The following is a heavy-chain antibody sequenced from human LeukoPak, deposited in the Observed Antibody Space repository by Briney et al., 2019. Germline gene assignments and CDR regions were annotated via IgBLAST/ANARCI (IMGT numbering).Heavy chain of an antibody. CDR3: ARDQSYGDFLY. CDR2: IYYSGTT. Sequence: SETLSLTCTVSGDSISNYYWNWIRQTPGKGLEWIGYIYYSGTTNYNPSLRSRVTISLDTSKNQFSLNLRSVTAADTAVYFCARDQSYGDFLYWGQGTLVTVS. J-gene: IGHJ4*02. V-gene: IGHV4-59*01. D-gene: IGHD4-17*01. CDR1: GDSISNYY.